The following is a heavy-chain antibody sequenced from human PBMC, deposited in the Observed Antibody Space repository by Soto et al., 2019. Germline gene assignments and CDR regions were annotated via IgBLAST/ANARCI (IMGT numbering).Heavy chain of an antibody. CDR1: GGSFSGYY. V-gene: IGHV4-34*01. Sequence: SETLSLTCTVSGGSFSGYYWSWIRKPPGKGQEWIGEINHSGSTNYNPSLKSRVTISVDTSKNQFSLKLSSVTAADTVVYYCARAPSAHRQVYFQHWGQGTLVTVSS. CDR3: ARAPSAHRQVYFQH. CDR2: INHSGST. J-gene: IGHJ1*01.